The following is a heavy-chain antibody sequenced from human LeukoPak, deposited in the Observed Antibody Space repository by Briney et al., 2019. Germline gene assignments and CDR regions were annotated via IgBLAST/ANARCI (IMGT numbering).Heavy chain of an antibody. V-gene: IGHV3-74*01. CDR1: GFTFSSYW. Sequence: GGSLRLSCAASGFTFSSYWMHWVRQAPGKGLVWVSRINSDGSSTSYADSVKGRFTISRDNAKNTLYLQMNSLRAEETAVYYCARGSYYYGSGSYRPYYYYYGMDVWGQGTTVTVSS. CDR3: ARGSYYYGSGSYRPYYYYYGMDV. CDR2: INSDGSST. J-gene: IGHJ6*02. D-gene: IGHD3-10*01.